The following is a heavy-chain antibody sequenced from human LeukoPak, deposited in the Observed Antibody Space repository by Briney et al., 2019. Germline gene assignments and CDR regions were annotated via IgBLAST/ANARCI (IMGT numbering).Heavy chain of an antibody. CDR3: ARHLSDSSGYYSDHPFDY. D-gene: IGHD3-22*01. V-gene: IGHV4-39*01. J-gene: IGHJ4*02. CDR1: GFTFSSYS. CDR2: IYYSGST. Sequence: PGGSLRLSCAASGFTFSSYSMNWIRQPPGKGLEWIGSIYYSGSTYYNPSLKSRVTISVDTSKNQFSLKLSSVTAADTAVYYCARHLSDSSGYYSDHPFDYWGQGTLVTVSS.